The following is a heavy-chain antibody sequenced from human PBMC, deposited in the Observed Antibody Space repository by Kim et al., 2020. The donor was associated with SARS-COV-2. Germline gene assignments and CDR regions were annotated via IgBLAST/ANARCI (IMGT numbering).Heavy chain of an antibody. Sequence: SVKVSCKASGGTFSSYAISWVRQAPGQGLEWMGGIIPIFGTANYAQKFQGRVTITADESTSTAYMELSSLRSEDMAVYYCASLRSRDGYNYRNAFDIWGQGTMVTVSS. D-gene: IGHD5-12*01. CDR1: GGTFSSYA. V-gene: IGHV1-69*13. CDR3: ASLRSRDGYNYRNAFDI. CDR2: IIPIFGTA. J-gene: IGHJ3*02.